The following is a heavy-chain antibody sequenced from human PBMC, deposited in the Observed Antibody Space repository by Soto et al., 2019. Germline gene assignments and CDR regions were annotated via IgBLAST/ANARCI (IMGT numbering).Heavy chain of an antibody. J-gene: IGHJ3*02. CDR2: ISAYNGNT. Sequence: GASVNVSCKASGYTFTSYGISWVRQAPGQGLEWMGWISAYNGNTNYAQKLQGRVTMTTDTSTSTAYMELRSLRSDDTAVYYCARDQSVVVIASNDACDIGGRRTMVSLSS. V-gene: IGHV1-18*01. CDR3: ARDQSVVVIASNDACDI. CDR1: GYTFTSYG. D-gene: IGHD2-21*01.